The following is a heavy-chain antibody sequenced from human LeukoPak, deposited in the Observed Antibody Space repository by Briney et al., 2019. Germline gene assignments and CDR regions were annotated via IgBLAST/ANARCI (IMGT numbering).Heavy chain of an antibody. V-gene: IGHV3-74*01. CDR3: ASDPVPAAMRGWFDP. CDR2: IYSDGSST. CDR1: GFTFSSYW. D-gene: IGHD2-2*01. J-gene: IGHJ5*02. Sequence: PGGSLRLSCAASGFTFSSYWMHWVRQAPGKALVWVSRIYSDGSSTSYADSVKRRFTISRDNAKNTLYLQMNSLRAEDTAVYYCASDPVPAAMRGWFDPWGQGTLVTVSS.